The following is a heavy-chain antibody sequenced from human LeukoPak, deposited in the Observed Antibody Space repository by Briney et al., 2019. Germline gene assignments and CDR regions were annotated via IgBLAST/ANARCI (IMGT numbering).Heavy chain of an antibody. D-gene: IGHD5-18*01. Sequence: SETLSLTCTVSGGSVNSGSYFWSWIRQPPGKGLEWIGYIQNSARTNYNPSLESRVTISVDSSKDQFSLRLSSVTAADTAVYYCATIEGVDTAEIFDYWGQGTLVTVST. CDR2: IQNSART. CDR3: ATIEGVDTAEIFDY. CDR1: GGSVNSGSYF. J-gene: IGHJ4*02. V-gene: IGHV4-61*01.